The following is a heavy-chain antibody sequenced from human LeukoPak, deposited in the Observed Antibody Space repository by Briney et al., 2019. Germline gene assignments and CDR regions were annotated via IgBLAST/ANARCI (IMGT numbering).Heavy chain of an antibody. J-gene: IGHJ4*02. CDR1: GYTFTSYY. Sequence: ASVKVSCKASGYTFTSYYMHWVRQVPGQGLEWMGIINPSGGSTSYAQKFQGRVTMTRDTSTSTVYMELSSLRSEDTAVYYCARAATRTRGIDYWGQGTLVTVSS. V-gene: IGHV1-46*01. CDR2: INPSGGST. D-gene: IGHD3-16*01. CDR3: ARAATRTRGIDY.